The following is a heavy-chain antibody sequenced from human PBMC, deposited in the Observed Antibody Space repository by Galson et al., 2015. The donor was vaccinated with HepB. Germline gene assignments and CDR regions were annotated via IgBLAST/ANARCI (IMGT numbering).Heavy chain of an antibody. CDR3: ARGPLDYGGNPYDAFDI. Sequence: LRLSCAASGFTFSSYAMHWVRQAPGKGLEWVAVISYDGSNKYYADSVKGRFTISRDNSKNTLYLQMNSLRAEDTAVYYCARGPLDYGGNPYDAFDIWGQGTMVTVSS. D-gene: IGHD4-23*01. J-gene: IGHJ3*02. CDR2: ISYDGSNK. V-gene: IGHV3-30-3*01. CDR1: GFTFSSYA.